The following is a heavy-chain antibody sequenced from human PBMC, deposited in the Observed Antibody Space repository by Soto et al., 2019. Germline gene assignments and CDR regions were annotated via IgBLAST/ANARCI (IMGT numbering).Heavy chain of an antibody. CDR2: ITSAASTI. Sequence: EVQLVESGGGLVQPGGSLRLSCTAYGFTFSIYSMNWVRQAPGKGLEWLSYITSAASTIYYSDSVKGRFTISRDNAKNSLYLQMNSLRDEDTAVYYCARDLSFDLWGRGTLVTVSS. J-gene: IGHJ2*01. CDR1: GFTFSIYS. V-gene: IGHV3-48*02. CDR3: ARDLSFDL.